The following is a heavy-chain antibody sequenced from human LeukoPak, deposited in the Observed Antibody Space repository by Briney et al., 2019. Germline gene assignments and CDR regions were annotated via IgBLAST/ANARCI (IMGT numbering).Heavy chain of an antibody. D-gene: IGHD3-22*01. CDR3: ARDSRSYEKSGYYHFDY. Sequence: SETLSLTCTVSGGSISSYYWSWIRQPPGKGLEWIGCIYYNGSTNYNPSLKSRVTMSPDTSKNQFSLKLTSVTAADTAVYYCARDSRSYEKSGYYHFDYWGQGSLVTVSS. V-gene: IGHV4-59*01. J-gene: IGHJ4*02. CDR2: IYYNGST. CDR1: GGSISSYY.